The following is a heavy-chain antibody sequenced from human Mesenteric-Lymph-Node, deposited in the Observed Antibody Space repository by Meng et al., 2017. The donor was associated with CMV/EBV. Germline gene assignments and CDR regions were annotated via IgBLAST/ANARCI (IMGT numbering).Heavy chain of an antibody. D-gene: IGHD3-10*01. CDR1: GYTFTTYS. CDR2: INPSGSST. Sequence: ASVKVSCKASGYTFTTYSIHWVRQAPGQGLEWMGVINPSGSSTTYAQKFQGRVTMTRDTSTTTVYMELSSLRSEDTAVYYCARDLGQWFDRDWFDPWGQGSLVTVSS. V-gene: IGHV1-46*01. J-gene: IGHJ5*02. CDR3: ARDLGQWFDRDWFDP.